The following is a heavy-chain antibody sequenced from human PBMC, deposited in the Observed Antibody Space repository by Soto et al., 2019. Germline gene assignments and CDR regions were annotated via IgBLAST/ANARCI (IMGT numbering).Heavy chain of an antibody. Sequence: SETLSLTCTVSGGSVNYLYWSWIRQPPGKGLEWIGYIYYTGITLYNPSLKSRVTMSIDTSKNQFSLNLSSVTAADTAMYYCARHPAIAKFENGLDVWGQGTTVTVSS. J-gene: IGHJ6*02. CDR3: ARHPAIAKFENGLDV. CDR2: IYYTGIT. CDR1: GGSVNYLY. D-gene: IGHD3-16*01. V-gene: IGHV4-59*08.